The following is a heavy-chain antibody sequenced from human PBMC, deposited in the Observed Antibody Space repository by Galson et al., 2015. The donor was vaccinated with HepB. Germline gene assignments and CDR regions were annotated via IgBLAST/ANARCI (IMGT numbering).Heavy chain of an antibody. J-gene: IGHJ5*01. Sequence: ATLSLTCAVSDSSISTRDWWNWVRPSPGKGLEWMGEIVHSGDTNYSTSLRSRITTSVDRSKNQFSLNLNSVAAADTALYYCARGELARGFDSWGQGTLVTVSS. D-gene: IGHD1-26*01. CDR2: IVHSGDT. V-gene: IGHV4-4*02. CDR1: DSSISTRDW. CDR3: ARGELARGFDS.